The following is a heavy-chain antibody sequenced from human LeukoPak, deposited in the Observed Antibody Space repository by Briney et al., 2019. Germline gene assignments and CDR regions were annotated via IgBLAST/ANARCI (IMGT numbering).Heavy chain of an antibody. CDR2: IKQYGSEK. D-gene: IGHD3-16*01. Sequence: PGGSLRLSCAASGFTFSTYWMAWVRQAPGKGLEWVANIKQYGSEKYYVDSVKGRFTISRDNAKKSLYLQMNSLRAEDTAVYYCARDNLGALDFWGQGTLVIVSA. CDR1: GFTFSTYW. J-gene: IGHJ4*02. V-gene: IGHV3-7*01. CDR3: ARDNLGALDF.